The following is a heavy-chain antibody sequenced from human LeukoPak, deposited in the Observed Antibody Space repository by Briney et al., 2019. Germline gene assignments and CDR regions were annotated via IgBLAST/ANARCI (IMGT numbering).Heavy chain of an antibody. V-gene: IGHV3-13*01. D-gene: IGHD3-22*01. Sequence: GGSLRLSCAVSGFTFSSYDMHWVRQPAGKGLEWVSAIGTLGDTDYPDSVKGRFTISRENAKNSLYLQMNNLRAGDTAVYYCATGRNSNYYDSSGYYPYWGQGTLVTVSS. CDR3: ATGRNSNYYDSSGYYPY. CDR2: IGTLGDT. J-gene: IGHJ4*02. CDR1: GFTFSSYD.